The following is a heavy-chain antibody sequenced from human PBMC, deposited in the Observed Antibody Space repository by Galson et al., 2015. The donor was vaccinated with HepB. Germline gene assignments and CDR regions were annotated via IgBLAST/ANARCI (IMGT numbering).Heavy chain of an antibody. CDR2: IRSKDYGGTA. V-gene: IGHV3-49*03. D-gene: IGHD3-9*01. CDR3: TRYNILTGYYRGWFDP. Sequence: LRLSCAASGFMFGDYGMSWLRQAPGKGLEWVGFIRSKDYGGTAEYAASVKGRFIMSRDDSKSIVYLQMNSLKTEDTAVYYCTRYNILTGYYRGWFDPWGQGTLVTVSS. J-gene: IGHJ5*02. CDR1: GFMFGDYG.